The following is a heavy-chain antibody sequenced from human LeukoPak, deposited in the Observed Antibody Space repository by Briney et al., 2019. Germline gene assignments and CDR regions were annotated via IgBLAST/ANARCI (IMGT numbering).Heavy chain of an antibody. CDR2: VDPEDGET. Sequence: ASVKVSCKVSGYTFTDYYMHWVQQAPGKGLEWMGLVDPEDGETIYAEKFQGRVTITADTSTDTAYMELSSLRSEDAAVYYCATRQRVGAIDYWGQGTLVTVSS. J-gene: IGHJ4*02. CDR3: ATRQRVGAIDY. V-gene: IGHV1-69-2*01. CDR1: GYTFTDYY. D-gene: IGHD1-26*01.